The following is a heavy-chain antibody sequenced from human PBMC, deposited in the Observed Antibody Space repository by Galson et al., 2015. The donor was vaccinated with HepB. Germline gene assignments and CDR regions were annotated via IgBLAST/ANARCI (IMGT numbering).Heavy chain of an antibody. CDR2: FWAHGRSQ. J-gene: IGHJ5*02. D-gene: IGHD3-22*01. Sequence: SLRLSCAGSGFTFNKYGIHWVRQAPGKGLQWVAVFWAHGRSQYYSESVRGRFSMSRDVSKNTLYLQMDSLRVEDTAIYYCARDCDSSSHYGWFEPWGQGALVTVSS. V-gene: IGHV3-33*01. CDR1: GFTFNKYG. CDR3: ARDCDSSSHYGWFEP.